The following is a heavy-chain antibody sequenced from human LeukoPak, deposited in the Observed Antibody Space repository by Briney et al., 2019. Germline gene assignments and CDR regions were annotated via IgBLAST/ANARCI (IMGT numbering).Heavy chain of an antibody. CDR2: IRSKAYGGTT. Sequence: GRSLRLSCTASGFTFGDYAMSWVRQAPGKGLEWVGFIRSKAYGGTTEYAASVKGRFTISRDDSKSIAYLQMNSLKTEDTAVYYCTSGMDCTNGVCYKQWLGVGAFDIWGQGTMVTVSS. J-gene: IGHJ3*02. CDR3: TSGMDCTNGVCYKQWLGVGAFDI. V-gene: IGHV3-49*04. CDR1: GFTFGDYA. D-gene: IGHD2-8*01.